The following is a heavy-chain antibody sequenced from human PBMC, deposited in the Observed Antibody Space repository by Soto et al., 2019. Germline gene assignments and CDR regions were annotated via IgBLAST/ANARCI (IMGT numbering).Heavy chain of an antibody. D-gene: IGHD3-22*01. CDR1: GVSISSHDW. V-gene: IGHV4-4*02. CDR3: SRSMFYSDGSSYSPFDI. CDR2: SHQSGNT. Sequence: PSETLSLTCAVSGVSISSHDWWTWVRQPPGKGLEWIGESHQSGNTNYNSYLERRVTKTVDKSKNKLTLKVSSVTAADTAMNYCSRSMFYSDGSSYSPFDIWGQGILVTVS. J-gene: IGHJ5*02.